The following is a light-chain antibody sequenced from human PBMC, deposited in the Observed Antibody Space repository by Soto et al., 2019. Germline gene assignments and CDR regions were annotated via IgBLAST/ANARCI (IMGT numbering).Light chain of an antibody. CDR1: SSNIGAGYD. V-gene: IGLV1-40*01. J-gene: IGLJ1*01. CDR3: RSNDNGLSGSDV. Sequence: QSVLTQPPSGSGAPGQRVTISCTGSSSNIGAGYDVNWYQQLPETAPKLLIFGDSNRPSGVPDRFSGSKSGTSASLVITGLQADDEADYYCRSNDNGLSGSDVFGTGTKVTVL. CDR2: GDS.